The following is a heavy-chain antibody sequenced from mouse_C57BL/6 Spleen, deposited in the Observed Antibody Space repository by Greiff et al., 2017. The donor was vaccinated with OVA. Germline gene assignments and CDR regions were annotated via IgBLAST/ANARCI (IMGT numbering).Heavy chain of an antibody. CDR2: INPNNGGT. CDR3: ASYYGSSYDD. J-gene: IGHJ3*01. D-gene: IGHD1-1*01. V-gene: IGHV1-26*01. CDR1: GYTFTDYY. Sequence: EVQLQQSGPELVKPGASVKISCKASGYTFTDYYMNWVKQSHGKSLEWIGDINPNNGGTSYNQKFKGKATLTVDKSSSTAYMELRSLTSEDSAVYYCASYYGSSYDDWGQGTLVTVSA.